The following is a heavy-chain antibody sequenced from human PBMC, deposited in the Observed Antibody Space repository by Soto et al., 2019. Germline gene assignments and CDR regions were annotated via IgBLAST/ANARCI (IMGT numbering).Heavy chain of an antibody. CDR2: ISAYNGNT. J-gene: IGHJ5*02. CDR1: GYTFTSYG. D-gene: IGHD5-18*01. CDR3: ASTPQESYGIGIKGWFDP. V-gene: IGHV1-18*04. Sequence: QVQLVQSGAEVKKPGASVKVSCKASGYTFTSYGISWVRQAPGQGLEWMGWISAYNGNTNYAQKLQGRVTMTTDTSTSTAYMELRRLRSDDTAVYYCASTPQESYGIGIKGWFDPWGQGTLVTVSS.